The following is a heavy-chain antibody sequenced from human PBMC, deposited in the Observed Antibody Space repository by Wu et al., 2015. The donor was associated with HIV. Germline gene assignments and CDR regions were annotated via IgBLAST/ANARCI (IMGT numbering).Heavy chain of an antibody. Sequence: QVQLVQSGAEVKKPGSSVKVSCKASGGTFSSYAISWVRQAPGQGLEWMGGIIPIFGTANYAQKFQGRVTITADESTSTAYMELSSLRSEDTAVYYCARDRWVTGTTHLIGYYFDYWGQGTLVTVSS. CDR1: GGTFSSYA. J-gene: IGHJ4*02. D-gene: IGHD1-7*01. CDR3: ARDRWVTGTTHLIGYYFDY. V-gene: IGHV1-69*12. CDR2: IIPIFGTA.